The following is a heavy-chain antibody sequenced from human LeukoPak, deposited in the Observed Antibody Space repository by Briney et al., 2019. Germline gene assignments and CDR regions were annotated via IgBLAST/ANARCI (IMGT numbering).Heavy chain of an antibody. CDR2: INPNSGGT. J-gene: IGHJ4*02. Sequence: GASVKVPCKASGYTFTGYYMHWVRQAPGQGLEWMGWINPNSGGTNYAQKFQGRVTMTRDTSISTAYMELSRLRSDDTAVYYCARARSGDYLPFDYWGQGTLVTVSS. CDR1: GYTFTGYY. CDR3: ARARSGDYLPFDY. D-gene: IGHD2/OR15-2a*01. V-gene: IGHV1-2*02.